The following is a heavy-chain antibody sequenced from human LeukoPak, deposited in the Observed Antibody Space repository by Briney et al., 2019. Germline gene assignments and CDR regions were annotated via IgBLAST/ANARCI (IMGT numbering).Heavy chain of an antibody. V-gene: IGHV3-53*01. CDR3: ARAQAHPLGAKDAFDI. J-gene: IGHJ3*02. CDR2: IYSGGST. D-gene: IGHD1-26*01. CDR1: GFTVSSNY. Sequence: GGSLRLSCAASGFTVSSNYMSWVRQAPGKGLEWVSVIYSGGSTYYADSVKGRFTISRDNSKNTLYLQMNSLRAEDTAVYYCARAQAHPLGAKDAFDIWGQGTMVTVSS.